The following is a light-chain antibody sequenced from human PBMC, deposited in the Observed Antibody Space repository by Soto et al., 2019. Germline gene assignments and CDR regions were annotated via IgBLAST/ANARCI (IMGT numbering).Light chain of an antibody. J-gene: IGLJ1*01. V-gene: IGLV2-14*01. CDR3: TSYTSSSPLV. CDR2: GVV. Sequence: QSALTQPASVSGSPGQSITISCTGTSSDVGGYNYVSWYQHHPGKAPKLMIYGVVNRPSGVSNRFSGPKSGNTASLTISGLQAEDEADYYCTSYTSSSPLVFGTGTKVTVL. CDR1: SSDVGGYNY.